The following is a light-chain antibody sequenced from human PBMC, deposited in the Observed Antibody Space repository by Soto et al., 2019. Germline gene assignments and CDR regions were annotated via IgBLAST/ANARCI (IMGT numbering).Light chain of an antibody. Sequence: QSALTQPASVSGSPGQSITISCTGTSSDVGGYNYVSWYQQHPGKAPKLMIYEVSNRPSGASNRFSGSKSGNTASLTISGLQAEDEADYYCSSYTSSSVYVFGTGTKVTV. CDR1: SSDVGGYNY. CDR2: EVS. V-gene: IGLV2-14*01. J-gene: IGLJ1*01. CDR3: SSYTSSSVYV.